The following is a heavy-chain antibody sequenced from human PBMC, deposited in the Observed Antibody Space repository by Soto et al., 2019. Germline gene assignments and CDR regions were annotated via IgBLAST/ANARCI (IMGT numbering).Heavy chain of an antibody. Sequence: SETLSLTCTVSGGSISRGDYYWSWIRQPPGKGLEWIGYIYYSGSTYYNPSLKSRVTISVDRSKNQFSLKLSSVTAADTAVYYCARSMTTVTTNDYWGQGSLVTVSS. J-gene: IGHJ4*02. V-gene: IGHV4-30-4*01. CDR3: ARSMTTVTTNDY. D-gene: IGHD4-17*01. CDR2: IYYSGST. CDR1: GGSISRGDYY.